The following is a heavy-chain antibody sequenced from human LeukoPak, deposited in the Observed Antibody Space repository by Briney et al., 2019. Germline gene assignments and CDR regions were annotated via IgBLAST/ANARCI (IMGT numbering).Heavy chain of an antibody. CDR2: INPNSGGT. D-gene: IGHD2-15*01. J-gene: IGHJ3*02. CDR3: ASNSEMLTWLIGYCSGGSCYGNRLGAFDI. V-gene: IGHV1-2*02. Sequence: PGASVKVSCKASGYTFTGYYMHWVRQAPGQGLEWMGWINPNSGGTNYAQKFQGRVTMTRDTSISTAYMELSRLRSDDTAVYYCASNSEMLTWLIGYCSGGSCYGNRLGAFDIWGQGTMVTVSS. CDR1: GYTFTGYY.